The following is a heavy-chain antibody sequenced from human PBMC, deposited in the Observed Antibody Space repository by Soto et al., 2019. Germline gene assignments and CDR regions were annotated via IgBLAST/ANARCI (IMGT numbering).Heavy chain of an antibody. CDR1: GFTFSNAW. V-gene: IGHV3-15*07. CDR2: IKSKTDGGTT. J-gene: IGHJ6*02. D-gene: IGHD6-6*01. CDR3: AKMGGQRVEYYYYGMDV. Sequence: GGSLRLSCAASGFTFSNAWMNWVRQAPGKGLEWVGRIKSKTDGGTTDYAAPVKGRFTISRDDSKNTLYLQMNSLRAEDTAVYYCAKMGGQRVEYYYYGMDVWGQGTTVTVSS.